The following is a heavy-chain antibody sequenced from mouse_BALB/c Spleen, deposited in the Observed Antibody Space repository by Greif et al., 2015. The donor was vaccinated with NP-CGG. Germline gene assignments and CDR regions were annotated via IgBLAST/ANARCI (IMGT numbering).Heavy chain of an antibody. Sequence: EVQLQQSGAELVKTGASVKVSCTASGFNINETEINWVKQRPEQGLEWIGRSDPAKVHPKYDPQVQGKATITPEASSNTAFLQISSLTSEDTAVYCCANAYYKSLGLSYWGQVTLVTVSA. D-gene: IGHD2-12*01. V-gene: IGHV14-3*02. CDR3: ANAYYKSLGLSY. CDR2: SDPAKVHP. J-gene: IGHJ3*01. CDR1: GFNINETE.